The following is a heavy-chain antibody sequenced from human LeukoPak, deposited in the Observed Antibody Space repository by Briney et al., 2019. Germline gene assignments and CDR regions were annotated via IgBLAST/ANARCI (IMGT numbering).Heavy chain of an antibody. J-gene: IGHJ4*02. CDR3: ARASFQRWLQLGGD. Sequence: PGGSLRLSCTASGFTFSTNSMNWVRQAPGRGLEWVSYISSSSSTIYYADSVKGRFTISRDNAKNSLYLQMNSLRDEDTAVYYCARASFQRWLQLGGDWGQGTLVTVSS. CDR1: GFTFSTNS. CDR2: ISSSSSTI. D-gene: IGHD5-24*01. V-gene: IGHV3-48*02.